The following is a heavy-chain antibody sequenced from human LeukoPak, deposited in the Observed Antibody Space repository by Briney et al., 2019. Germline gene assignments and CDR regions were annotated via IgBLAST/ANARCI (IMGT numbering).Heavy chain of an antibody. CDR1: GYTFTRYD. CDR3: ARAPKRITIFGVAQTKYYFDY. D-gene: IGHD3-3*01. J-gene: IGHJ4*02. V-gene: IGHV1-8*01. CDR2: MNPNSGNT. Sequence: ASVQVSCKASGYTFTRYDINWVRQATGQGLEWMGWMNPNSGNTGYAQKFQGRVTMTRNTSISTAYMELSSLRSEDTAVYYCARAPKRITIFGVAQTKYYFDYWGQGTLVTVSS.